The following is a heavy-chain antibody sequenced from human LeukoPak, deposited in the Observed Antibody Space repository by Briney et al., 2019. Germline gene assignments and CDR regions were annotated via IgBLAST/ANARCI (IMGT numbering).Heavy chain of an antibody. J-gene: IGHJ4*02. CDR2: ISAYNGNT. V-gene: IGHV1-18*01. CDR3: AKDSDHSYGEGYFDY. Sequence: ASVKVSCKASGYTFTSYGISWVRQAPGQGLEWMGWISAYNGNTNYAQKLQGRVTMTTDTSTSTAYMELRSLRSDDTAVYYCAKDSDHSYGEGYFDYWGQGTLVTVSS. D-gene: IGHD5-18*01. CDR1: GYTFTSYG.